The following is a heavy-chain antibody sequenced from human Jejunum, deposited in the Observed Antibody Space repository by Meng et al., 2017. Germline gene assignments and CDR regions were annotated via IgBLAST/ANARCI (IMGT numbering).Heavy chain of an antibody. Sequence: GGSLRLSCVVSGFTFSDGWIAWVRQAPGKGLEWLGRIKSKTDGGATEYAATAKGRFSISRDDSINTSFLQLNSLKTEDTAVYYCTTGTSITHFQGLDVWGQGTTVTVSS. CDR3: TTGTSITHFQGLDV. CDR1: GFTFSDGW. J-gene: IGHJ6*02. V-gene: IGHV3-15*01. D-gene: IGHD2/OR15-2a*01. CDR2: IKSKTDGGAT.